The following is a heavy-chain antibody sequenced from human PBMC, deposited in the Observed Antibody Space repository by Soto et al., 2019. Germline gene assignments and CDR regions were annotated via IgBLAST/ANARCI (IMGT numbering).Heavy chain of an antibody. CDR2: INSDGSST. CDR3: ARVYSGYDFELVYFDY. J-gene: IGHJ4*02. Sequence: PGGSLRLSCAASGFTFSSYWMHWVRQAPGKGLVWVSRINSDGSSTSYADSVKGRFTISRDNAKNTLYLQMNSLRAEDTAVYYCARVYSGYDFELVYFDYWGQGTLVTSPQ. V-gene: IGHV3-74*01. D-gene: IGHD5-12*01. CDR1: GFTFSSYW.